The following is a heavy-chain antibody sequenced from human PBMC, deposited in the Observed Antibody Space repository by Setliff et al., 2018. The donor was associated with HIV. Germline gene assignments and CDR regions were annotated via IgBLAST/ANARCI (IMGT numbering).Heavy chain of an antibody. CDR3: VRDLAVRNMVRGIIDHQYYMDV. CDR1: GFTFSAHC. D-gene: IGHD3-10*01. Sequence: PGGSLRLSCAVSGFTFSAHCMDWVRQAPGKGLEWVARSRNKANGYTTDYAASVRGRFSISRDESENSLFLEMHSLKIEDTAVYYCVRDLAVRNMVRGIIDHQYYMDVWGKGTTVTVSS. J-gene: IGHJ6*03. CDR2: SRNKANGYTT. V-gene: IGHV3-72*01.